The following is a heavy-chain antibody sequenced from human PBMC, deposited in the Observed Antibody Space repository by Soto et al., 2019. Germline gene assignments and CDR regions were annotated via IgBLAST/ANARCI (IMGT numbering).Heavy chain of an antibody. CDR2: ISAYNGNT. D-gene: IGHD6-19*01. V-gene: IGHV1-18*01. CDR1: GYSFTNYG. Sequence: QYRLVQSGVEVKKPGSSVRVSCKASGYSFTNYGITWVRQAPGQGFEWMGWISAYNGNTNYAQKFQGRVTLTTDASTSTAYLELRSLRSDDTAVYYCARDRGVAPPVAGNTHYYYYMDVWGKGTTVTVSS. J-gene: IGHJ6*03. CDR3: ARDRGVAPPVAGNTHYYYYMDV.